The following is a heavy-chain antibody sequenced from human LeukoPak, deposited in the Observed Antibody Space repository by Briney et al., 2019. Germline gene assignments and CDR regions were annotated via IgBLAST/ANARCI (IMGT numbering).Heavy chain of an antibody. CDR2: IKSKTDGGTT. J-gene: IGHJ4*02. CDR1: GFTFSNAW. D-gene: IGHD2-21*02. V-gene: IGHV3-15*01. CDR3: TTGLTSIVVVTALRILDY. Sequence: GGSLRLSCAASGFTFSNAWMTWVRQAPGKGLEWVGRIKSKTDGGTTDYAAPVKGKFTISRDDSKSTLYLQMNSLKTEDTAVYYCTTGLTSIVVVTALRILDYWGLGALVTVSS.